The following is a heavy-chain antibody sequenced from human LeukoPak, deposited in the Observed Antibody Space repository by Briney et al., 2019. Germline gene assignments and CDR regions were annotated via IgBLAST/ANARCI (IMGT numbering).Heavy chain of an antibody. D-gene: IGHD6-19*01. Sequence: SQTLSLTCALSGDSVSSNSAAWNWVRLSPSRGLEWLGRTYYRSKWSSEYAISVKSRITINPDTTKNQISLQLNSVTPEDTAIYYCARQQWPYGMGVWGQGTTVAVSS. CDR1: GDSVSSNSAA. CDR2: TYYRSKWSS. J-gene: IGHJ6*02. CDR3: ARQQWPYGMGV. V-gene: IGHV6-1*01.